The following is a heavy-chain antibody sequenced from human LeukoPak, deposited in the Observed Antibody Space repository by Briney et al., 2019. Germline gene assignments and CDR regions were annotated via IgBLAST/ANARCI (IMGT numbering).Heavy chain of an antibody. D-gene: IGHD2-2*01. Sequence: ASVRVSCKASGYTFTGYYMNWVRQAPGQGLEWRGWINPNSGGTNYAQKFQGRVTMTRDTSISTAYMELSRLRSDDTAVYYCARDPYCSSTSCYGMVADYWGQGTLVTVSS. CDR1: GYTFTGYY. J-gene: IGHJ4*02. CDR3: ARDPYCSSTSCYGMVADY. CDR2: INPNSGGT. V-gene: IGHV1-2*02.